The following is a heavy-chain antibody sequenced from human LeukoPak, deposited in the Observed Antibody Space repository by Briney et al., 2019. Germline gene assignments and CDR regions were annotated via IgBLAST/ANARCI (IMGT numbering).Heavy chain of an antibody. V-gene: IGHV4-61*02. CDR3: ARDTVGGRGYSGYDPYYFDY. CDR2: IYTSGST. Sequence: SETLSLTCTVSGGSISSGSYYWSWIRQPAGKGLEWIGRIYTSGSTNYNPSLKSRVTISVDTSKNQFSLKLSSVTAADTVVYYCARDTVGGRGYSGYDPYYFDYWGQGTLVTVSS. CDR1: GGSISSGSYY. D-gene: IGHD5-12*01. J-gene: IGHJ4*02.